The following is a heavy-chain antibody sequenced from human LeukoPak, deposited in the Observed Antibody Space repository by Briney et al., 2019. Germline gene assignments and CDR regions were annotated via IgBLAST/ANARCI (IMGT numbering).Heavy chain of an antibody. CDR3: ARDRGSYGYGASDY. J-gene: IGHJ4*02. CDR1: GFTFSRYG. Sequence: GGSLRLSCAASGFTFSRYGMHWVRQAPGKGLEWVAVIWSDVSNKYYVDSVKGRFTISRDNSKNTLYLQMNSLRAEDTALYYCARDRGSYGYGASDYWGQGTLVTASS. D-gene: IGHD5-18*01. CDR2: IWSDVSNK. V-gene: IGHV3-33*01.